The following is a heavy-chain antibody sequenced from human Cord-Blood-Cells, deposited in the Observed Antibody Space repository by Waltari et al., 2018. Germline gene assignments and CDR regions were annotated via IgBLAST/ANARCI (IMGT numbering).Heavy chain of an antibody. Sequence: QVQLQESGPGLVKPSQTLSLTCTVSGGSISSGSYYWSWIRQPAGKGLEWVGYIYTSGGNNYNHTLKSRVTISVDTSKKQFYLKLSSVTAADTAVYYCATGQLPHTACYDLWSGDAFEIWGQGTMVTVSA. V-gene: IGHV4-61*09. J-gene: IGHJ3*02. CDR2: IYTSGGN. CDR1: GGSISSGSYY. CDR3: ATGQLPHTACYDLWSGDAFEI. D-gene: IGHD3-3*01.